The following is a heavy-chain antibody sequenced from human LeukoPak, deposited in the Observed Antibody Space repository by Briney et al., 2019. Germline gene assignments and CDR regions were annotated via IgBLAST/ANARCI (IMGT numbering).Heavy chain of an antibody. CDR1: GFTFSTFW. Sequence: PGGSVRLSCAASGFTFSTFWMHWVRQASEKGLVWVSGIKSDGSITTYADSVKGRFTISRDNAENTLYLQMNSLRAEDTAVYYCARGRYYGMDVWGQGTTVTVSS. V-gene: IGHV3-74*03. J-gene: IGHJ6*02. CDR2: IKSDGSIT. CDR3: ARGRYYGMDV.